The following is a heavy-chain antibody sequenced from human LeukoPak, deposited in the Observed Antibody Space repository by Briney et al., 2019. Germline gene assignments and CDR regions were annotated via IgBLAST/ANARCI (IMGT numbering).Heavy chain of an antibody. CDR3: ARSSRITTIVVVTKGGFDY. Sequence: ASVKVSCKSSGYTFTSYYMHWVRQAPGQGLEWMGIINPSGGSTSYAQKFQGRVTMTRDTSTSTVYMELSSLRSEDTAVYYCARSSRITTIVVVTKGGFDYWGQGTLVTVSS. CDR1: GYTFTSYY. J-gene: IGHJ4*02. D-gene: IGHD3-22*01. V-gene: IGHV1-46*01. CDR2: INPSGGST.